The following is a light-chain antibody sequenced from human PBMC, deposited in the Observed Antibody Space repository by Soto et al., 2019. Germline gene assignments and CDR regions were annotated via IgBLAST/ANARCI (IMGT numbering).Light chain of an antibody. Sequence: VLTQSPGTLSLSPGEGATLSCRASQSVTSSNLAWYQQKPGQAPRLLIYDASIRASGIPDRLSGSGSGTDFILTISRLEPEDFAVYYCQQYGTSPVTFGQGTKLEIK. CDR2: DAS. CDR1: QSVTSSN. CDR3: QQYGTSPVT. V-gene: IGKV3-20*01. J-gene: IGKJ2*01.